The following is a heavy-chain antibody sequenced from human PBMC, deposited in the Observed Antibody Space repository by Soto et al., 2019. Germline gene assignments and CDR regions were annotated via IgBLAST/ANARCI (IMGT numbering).Heavy chain of an antibody. CDR3: ARGGNVAAAGTIYLDS. CDR1: GDSISSRNW. D-gene: IGHD6-13*01. J-gene: IGHJ4*02. CDR2: IYHRGST. V-gene: IGHV4-4*02. Sequence: QVQLQESGPGLVKPSGTLSLTCAVSGDSISSRNWWTWVRQPPGKGLEWIGEIYHRGSTNYSQTLKSRVTISVDMSKNQFSLKLTSVTAADTAVYFCARGGNVAAAGTIYLDSWGQGTLVTVSS.